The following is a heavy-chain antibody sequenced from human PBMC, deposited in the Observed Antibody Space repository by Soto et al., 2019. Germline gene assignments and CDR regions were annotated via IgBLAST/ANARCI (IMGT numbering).Heavy chain of an antibody. D-gene: IGHD4-17*01. Sequence: SETLSLTCTVSGGSISSGGYYWSWIRQHPGKGLEWIGYIYYSGSTYYNPSLKSRVTISVDTSKNQFSLKLSSVTAADTAVYYCARAPYGANFKWCFDPWGQGTLLTVSS. CDR3: ARAPYGANFKWCFDP. CDR1: GGSISSGGYY. J-gene: IGHJ5*02. CDR2: IYYSGST. V-gene: IGHV4-31*03.